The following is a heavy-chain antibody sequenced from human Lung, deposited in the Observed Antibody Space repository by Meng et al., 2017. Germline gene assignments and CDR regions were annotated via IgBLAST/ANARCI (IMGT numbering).Heavy chain of an antibody. CDR2: IYHSGST. V-gene: IGHV4-31*03. CDR3: ARDRRWFGELLSWFDP. Sequence: SETLSLTCTVSGGSISSGGYYWSWIRQHPGKGLEWIGYIYHSGSTYYNPSLKSRVTISVDTSKNQFSLKLSSVTAADTAVYYCARDRRWFGELLSWFDPWGQGTLVTVSS. CDR1: GGSISSGGYY. D-gene: IGHD3-10*01. J-gene: IGHJ5*02.